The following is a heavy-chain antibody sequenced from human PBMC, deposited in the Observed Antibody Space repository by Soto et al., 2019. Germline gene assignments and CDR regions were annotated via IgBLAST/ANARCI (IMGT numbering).Heavy chain of an antibody. J-gene: IGHJ6*02. V-gene: IGHV1-69*01. Sequence: QVQLVQSGAEVKKPGSSVKVSCKASGGTFSSYAISWVRQSPGQGLEWMGGIIPIFGTANYEQKFQGRVTITADESTSTAYMELSSLRSDDTAVYYCAVTLTTHYGMDFWGQGNTVTVS. CDR2: IIPIFGTA. D-gene: IGHD4-17*01. CDR1: GGTFSSYA. CDR3: AVTLTTHYGMDF.